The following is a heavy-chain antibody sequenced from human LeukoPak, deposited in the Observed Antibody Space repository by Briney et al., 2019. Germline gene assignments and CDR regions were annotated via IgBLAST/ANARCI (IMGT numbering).Heavy chain of an antibody. V-gene: IGHV3-9*01. CDR3: AKGISIWFGELVDY. Sequence: PGGSLRLSCAASGFTFDDYAMHWVRHAPGKGLEWVSGISWNSGSIVYADSVKGRFTISRDNAKNSLYLQMDSLRAEDTALYYCAKGISIWFGELVDYWGQGTLVTVSS. D-gene: IGHD3-10*01. CDR2: ISWNSGSI. CDR1: GFTFDDYA. J-gene: IGHJ4*02.